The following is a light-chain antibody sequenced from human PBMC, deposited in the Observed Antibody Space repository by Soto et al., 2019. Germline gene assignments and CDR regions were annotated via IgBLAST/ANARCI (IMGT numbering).Light chain of an antibody. CDR1: QGISRS. CDR3: QHAATFPIP. Sequence: DIQITQYPSSVSASVGDIVTIICQASQGISRSLAWYQQKPGKAPKLLIYAASSLQSGVPSRFSGSGFGTDFTLTISSLQPEDSAIYYCQHAATFPIPFGHRRRLEI. V-gene: IGKV1D-12*01. J-gene: IGKJ5*01. CDR2: AAS.